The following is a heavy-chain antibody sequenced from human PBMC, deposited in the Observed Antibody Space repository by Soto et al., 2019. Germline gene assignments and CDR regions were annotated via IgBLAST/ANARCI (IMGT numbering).Heavy chain of an antibody. CDR1: GFTFGGYW. CDR3: VRGDGDYYDGNGYLGRH. Sequence: EVQLVESGGGLVQPGGSLGPSLPASGFTFGGYWLHWVRQAPGRGLLWVPRLKRDGSGTMYADSVKGRLTISRDNAKNTLYLQMDSLRVEDTAVYYCVRGDGDYYDGNGYLGRHWGQGTLVSVSS. CDR2: LKRDGSGT. J-gene: IGHJ4*02. D-gene: IGHD3-22*01. V-gene: IGHV3-74*03.